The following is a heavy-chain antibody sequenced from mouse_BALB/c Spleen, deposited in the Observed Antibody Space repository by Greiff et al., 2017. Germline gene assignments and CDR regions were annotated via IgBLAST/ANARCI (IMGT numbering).Heavy chain of an antibody. V-gene: IGHV5-17*02. Sequence: EVKLVESGGGLVQPGGSRKLSCAASGFTFSSFGMHWVRQAPEKGLEWVAYISSGSSTIYYADTVKGRFTISRDNPKNTLFLQMTSLRSEDTAMYYCARSGYDYAWYFDVWGAGTTVTVSS. CDR2: ISSGSSTI. D-gene: IGHD2-4*01. J-gene: IGHJ1*01. CDR3: ARSGYDYAWYFDV. CDR1: GFTFSSFG.